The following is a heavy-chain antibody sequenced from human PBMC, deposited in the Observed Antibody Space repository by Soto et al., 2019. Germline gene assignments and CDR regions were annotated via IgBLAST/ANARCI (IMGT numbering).Heavy chain of an antibody. CDR1: AYTFTGYY. J-gene: IGHJ6*02. D-gene: IGHD6-6*01. V-gene: IGHV1-2*02. CDR3: ATRDSSSYNYYYGMDV. CDR2: INPNSGGT. Sequence: ASVQVSCQTSAYTFTGYYMHCVRLAPGQGLEWMGWINPNSGGTNYAQKFQGRVTMTRDTSISTAYMELSRLRSDDTAVYYCATRDSSSYNYYYGMDVWGQGTTVTVSS.